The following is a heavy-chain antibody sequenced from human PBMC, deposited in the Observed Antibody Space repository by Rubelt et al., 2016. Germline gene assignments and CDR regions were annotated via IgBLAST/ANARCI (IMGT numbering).Heavy chain of an antibody. CDR3: ARVAGYGSGSTSAGAFDI. CDR1: GGSISSSSYY. Sequence: QLQLQESGPGLVKPSETLSLTCTVSGGSISSSSYYWGWIRQPPGKGLEWIGEINHSGSTNYNPSLKSRVTISVDTSKKQFSLKLSSVTAADTAVYYCARVAGYGSGSTSAGAFDIWGQGTMVTVSS. CDR2: INHSGST. J-gene: IGHJ3*02. V-gene: IGHV4-39*07. D-gene: IGHD3-10*01.